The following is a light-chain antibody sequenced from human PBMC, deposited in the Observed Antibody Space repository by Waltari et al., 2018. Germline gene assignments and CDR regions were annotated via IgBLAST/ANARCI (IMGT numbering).Light chain of an antibody. CDR3: QSYDSSNNV. V-gene: IGLV6-57*03. CDR2: EDN. CDR1: SGSIASNY. Sequence: NFMLTQPHSVSESPGKTVTISCTRSSGSIASNYVQWYQQRPGSAPTTVIYEDNQRPSGVPERFSGSIDSSSNSASLSISGLKTEDEADYYCQSYDSSNNVFGSGTKVTVL. J-gene: IGLJ6*01.